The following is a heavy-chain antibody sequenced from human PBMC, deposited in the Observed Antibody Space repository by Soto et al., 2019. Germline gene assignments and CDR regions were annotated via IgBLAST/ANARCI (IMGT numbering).Heavy chain of an antibody. Sequence: GASVKVSSKSSGSSFNIYGSNWVRQAPGQGLEWMGWISAYNGNTNYAQKLQGRVTMTTDTSTSTAYMELRSLRSDDTAVYNSARELASRMVDYCGQGTLVTVSS. CDR1: GSSFNIYG. D-gene: IGHD6-13*01. CDR2: ISAYNGNT. CDR3: ARELASRMVDY. V-gene: IGHV1-18*01. J-gene: IGHJ4*02.